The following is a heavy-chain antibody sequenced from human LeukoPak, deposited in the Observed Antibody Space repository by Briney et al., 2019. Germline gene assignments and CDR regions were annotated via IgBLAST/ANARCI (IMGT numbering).Heavy chain of an antibody. V-gene: IGHV1-2*02. J-gene: IGHJ4*02. CDR1: GYTFTGYY. CDR2: INPNSGGT. CDR3: ASRNYDILTGYYKI. Sequence: GASVKVSCKASGYTFTGYYMHWVRQAPGQGLEWMGWINPNSGGTNYAQKFQGRVTITADESTSTAYMELSSLRSEDTAVYYCASRNYDILTGYYKIWGQGTLVTVSS. D-gene: IGHD3-9*01.